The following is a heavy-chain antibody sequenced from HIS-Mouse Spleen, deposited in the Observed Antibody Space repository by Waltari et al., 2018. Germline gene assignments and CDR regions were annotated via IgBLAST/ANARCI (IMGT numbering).Heavy chain of an antibody. V-gene: IGHV4-39*07. CDR1: GGSISSSSYY. CDR3: ARDRELYFDY. J-gene: IGHJ4*02. Sequence: QLQLQESGPGLVKPSETLSLTCTVSGGSISSSSYYWGWIRQPPGKGLEWIGSIYYSGSSYYTPSLKRRVTISVDTSKNQFSLKLSSVTAADTAVYYCARDRELYFDYWGQGTLVTVSS. CDR2: IYYSGSS. D-gene: IGHD1-26*01.